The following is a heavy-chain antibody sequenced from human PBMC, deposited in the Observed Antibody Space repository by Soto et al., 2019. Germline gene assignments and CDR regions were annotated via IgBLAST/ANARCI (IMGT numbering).Heavy chain of an antibody. CDR2: ISSSSSTI. D-gene: IGHD2-15*01. V-gene: IGHV3-48*02. J-gene: IGHJ6*02. CDR1: GFTFSSYS. Sequence: EVQLVESGGGLVQPGGSLRLSCAASGFTFSSYSMNWVRQAPGKGLEWVSYISSSSSTIYYAASVKGRFTISRDNAKNSLYLQMNSLRDEDTAVYYCARDLLSRGDYGMDVWGQGTTVTVSS. CDR3: ARDLLSRGDYGMDV.